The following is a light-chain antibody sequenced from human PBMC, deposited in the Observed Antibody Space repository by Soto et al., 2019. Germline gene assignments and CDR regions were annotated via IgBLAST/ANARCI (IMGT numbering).Light chain of an antibody. Sequence: QSALTQPDSVCASPGLSITIACTGTSSDVGGYNYVSWYQQHSGKAPKLMIYEVSNRPSGVSNRFSGSKSGNTASLTISGLQAEDVADYYCSSYTSNSTRVFGTGTKVTVL. CDR3: SSYTSNSTRV. CDR1: SSDVGGYNY. V-gene: IGLV2-14*01. J-gene: IGLJ1*01. CDR2: EVS.